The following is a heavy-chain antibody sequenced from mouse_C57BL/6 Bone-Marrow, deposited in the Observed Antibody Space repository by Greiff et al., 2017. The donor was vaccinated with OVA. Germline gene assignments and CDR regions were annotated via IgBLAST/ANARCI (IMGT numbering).Heavy chain of an antibody. Sequence: QVQLQQSGAELVRPGASVTLSCKASGYTFTDYEMHWVKQTPVHGLEWIGAIDPETGGTAYNQKFKGKAILTADKSSSTAYMELRSLTSEDSAVDYCTRGFWHWYFDVWGTGTTVTVSS. V-gene: IGHV1-15*01. J-gene: IGHJ1*03. CDR1: GYTFTDYE. CDR2: IDPETGGT. CDR3: TRGFWHWYFDV.